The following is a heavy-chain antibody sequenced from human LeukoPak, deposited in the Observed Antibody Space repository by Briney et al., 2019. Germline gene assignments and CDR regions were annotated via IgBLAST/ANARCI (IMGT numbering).Heavy chain of an antibody. CDR3: ARHDSSGPYNAFDI. D-gene: IGHD3-22*01. V-gene: IGHV4-39*01. CDR2: IYYRGST. CDR1: GGSISSTSYY. J-gene: IGHJ3*02. Sequence: SETLSLACTVSGGSISSTSYYWGWIRQPPGKGLEWIGTIYYRGSTYYNPSLKSRVTISVDTPKNQFSLKLSSVTAADTAVYYCARHDSSGPYNAFDIWGQGTMVTVSS.